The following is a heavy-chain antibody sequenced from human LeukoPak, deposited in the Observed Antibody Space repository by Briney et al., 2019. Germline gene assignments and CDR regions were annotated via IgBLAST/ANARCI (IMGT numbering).Heavy chain of an antibody. Sequence: SETLSLTCAVYGGSFSGYYWSWIRQPPGKGLEWIGEINHSGSTNYNPSLKSRVTISVDTSKNQFSLKLSSVTAADTAVYYCAITTLGTRRDAFDIWGQGTMVTVSS. CDR1: GGSFSGYY. J-gene: IGHJ3*02. CDR2: INHSGST. V-gene: IGHV4-34*01. CDR3: AITTLGTRRDAFDI. D-gene: IGHD1-14*01.